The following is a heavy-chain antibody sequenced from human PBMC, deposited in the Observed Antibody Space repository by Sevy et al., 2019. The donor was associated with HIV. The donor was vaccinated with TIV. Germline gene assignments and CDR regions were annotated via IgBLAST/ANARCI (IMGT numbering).Heavy chain of an antibody. Sequence: GGSLRLSCAASGFTFSDHYMEWVRQAPGKGLEWVGRTRNKADGYTTEYAASVKGRFTISRDDSENSLYLQMNSLKTEEPAVYYCSTHAGIAAAGRVFDYWGQGALVTVSS. J-gene: IGHJ4*02. V-gene: IGHV3-72*01. CDR2: TRNKADGYTT. CDR3: STHAGIAAAGRVFDY. CDR1: GFTFSDHY. D-gene: IGHD6-13*01.